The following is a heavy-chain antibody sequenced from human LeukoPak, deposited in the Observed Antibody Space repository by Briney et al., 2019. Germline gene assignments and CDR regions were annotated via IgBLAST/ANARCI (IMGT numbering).Heavy chain of an antibody. D-gene: IGHD6-13*01. J-gene: IGHJ4*02. V-gene: IGHV4-39*01. Sequence: SETLSLTCPVSGGSISSSSYYWGWIRQPPGKGLEWIGSIYYSGSTYYNPSLKSRVTISVDTSKNQFSLKLSSVTAADTAVYYCARLGYSSSWSHPFNWGQGTLVTVSS. CDR1: GGSISSSSYY. CDR3: ARLGYSSSWSHPFN. CDR2: IYYSGST.